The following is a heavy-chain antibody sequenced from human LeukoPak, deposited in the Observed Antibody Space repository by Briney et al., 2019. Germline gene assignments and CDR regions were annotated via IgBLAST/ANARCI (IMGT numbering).Heavy chain of an antibody. CDR1: GFTFSSYG. V-gene: IGHV3-33*01. D-gene: IGHD1-26*01. Sequence: GALRLSCAASGFTFSSYGMHWVRQAPGKGLEWVAVIWYDGSNKYYADSVKGRFTISRDNSKNTLYLQMNSLRAEDTAVYYCARNSGSYGTYYSDYWGQGTLVTVSS. CDR2: IWYDGSNK. J-gene: IGHJ4*02. CDR3: ARNSGSYGTYYSDY.